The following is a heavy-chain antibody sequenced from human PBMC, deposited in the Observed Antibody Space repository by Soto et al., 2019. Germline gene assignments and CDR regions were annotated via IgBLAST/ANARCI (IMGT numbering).Heavy chain of an antibody. V-gene: IGHV3-30*03. CDR1: GFTFSRNG. Sequence: QVQLVESGGGVVQPGTSLRLTCAGSGFTFSRNGMHWVRQAPGKGLEWVALVSYDGSQKYYVDSVKGRFTISRDNFENTLYLQMNSLRPEDTAVYYCARWVGGSMSDNSRKYDSWGQGTLVTVSS. CDR2: VSYDGSQK. J-gene: IGHJ5*01. D-gene: IGHD3-22*01. CDR3: ARWVGGSMSDNSRKYDS.